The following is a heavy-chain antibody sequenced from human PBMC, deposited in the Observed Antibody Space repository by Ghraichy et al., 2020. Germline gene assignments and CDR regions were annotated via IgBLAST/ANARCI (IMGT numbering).Heavy chain of an antibody. J-gene: IGHJ5*02. V-gene: IGHV3-30*02. Sequence: LSLTCAASGFTFSSYGMHWVRQAPGKGLEWVAFIRYDGSNKYYADSVKGRFTISRDNSKNTLYLQMNSLRAEDTAVYYCAKVEAYDSSGASPWGQGTLVTVSS. CDR3: AKVEAYDSSGASP. D-gene: IGHD3-22*01. CDR1: GFTFSSYG. CDR2: IRYDGSNK.